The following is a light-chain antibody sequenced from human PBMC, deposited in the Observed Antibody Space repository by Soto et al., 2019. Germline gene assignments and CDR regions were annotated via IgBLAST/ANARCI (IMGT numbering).Light chain of an antibody. CDR1: QSVSSTY. CDR3: QQYGSSPYT. J-gene: IGKJ2*01. V-gene: IGKV3-20*01. Sequence: ENVLTQSPGTLSLSPGERATLSCRASQSVSSTYLAWYQQKPGQAPGLLIFSTSSRATAIPDRFSGSGAGTDFTLTISRLEPEDFAVYYCQQYGSSPYTFGQGTRLEIK. CDR2: STS.